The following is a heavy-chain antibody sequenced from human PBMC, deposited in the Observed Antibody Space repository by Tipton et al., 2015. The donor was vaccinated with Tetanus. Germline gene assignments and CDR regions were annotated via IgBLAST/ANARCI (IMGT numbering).Heavy chain of an antibody. J-gene: IGHJ4*02. CDR1: GGSISSGGYY. CDR2: IYFTGTT. Sequence: TLSLTCTVSGGSISSGGYYWTWIRRHPGKGLEWIGYIYFTGTTYYNPSLESRLTISIDTSKNQFSLELTSVTAADTAVYYCARDSYYSSRWSFADYWGQGTLVTVSS. V-gene: IGHV4-31*03. D-gene: IGHD3-22*01. CDR3: ARDSYYSSRWSFADY.